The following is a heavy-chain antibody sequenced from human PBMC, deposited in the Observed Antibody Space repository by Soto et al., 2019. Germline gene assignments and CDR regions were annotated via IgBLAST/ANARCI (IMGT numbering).Heavy chain of an antibody. Sequence: PSETLFLTCTVSGDSISGYYWSWIRQPPGKGLEWIGQIYYSGGTKYNPSLKSRVTISVDTSKNQFSVKLRSVTAADTAVYYCARAGDYGDSDYWGQGTLVTVSS. D-gene: IGHD4-17*01. CDR2: IYYSGGT. CDR1: GDSISGYY. CDR3: ARAGDYGDSDY. J-gene: IGHJ4*02. V-gene: IGHV4-59*01.